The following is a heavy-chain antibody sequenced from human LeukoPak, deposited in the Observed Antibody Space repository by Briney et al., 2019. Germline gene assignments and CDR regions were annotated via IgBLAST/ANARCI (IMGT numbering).Heavy chain of an antibody. V-gene: IGHV1-2*02. D-gene: IGHD4-11*01. CDR2: INPNSGGT. CDR1: GYTFTGYY. J-gene: IGHJ5*02. CDR3: ARRTTVTNWFDP. Sequence: ASVKVSCKASGYTFTGYYMHWVPQAPGQGLEWMGWINPNSGGTNYAQKFQGRVTMTRDTSISTAYMELSRLRSDDTAVYYCARRTTVTNWFDPWGQGTLVTVSS.